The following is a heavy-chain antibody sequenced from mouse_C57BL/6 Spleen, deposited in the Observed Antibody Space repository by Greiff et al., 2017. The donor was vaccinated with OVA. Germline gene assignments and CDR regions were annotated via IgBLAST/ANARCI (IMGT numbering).Heavy chain of an antibody. CDR3: ARREEDYEGPADY. J-gene: IGHJ2*01. D-gene: IGHD2-4*01. V-gene: IGHV1-52*01. CDR2: IDPSDSET. Sequence: QVQLKQPGAELVRPGSSVKLSCKASGYTFTSYWMHWVKQRPIQGLEWIGNIDPSDSETHYNQKFKDKATLTVDKSSSTAYMQLSSLTSEDSAVYYCARREEDYEGPADYWGQGTTLTVSS. CDR1: GYTFTSYW.